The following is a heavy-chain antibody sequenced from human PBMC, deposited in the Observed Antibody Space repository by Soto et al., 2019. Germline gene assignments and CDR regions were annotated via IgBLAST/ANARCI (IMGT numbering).Heavy chain of an antibody. CDR1: GYTFTSYG. V-gene: IGHV1-18*01. CDR3: ARSSRPPHSSSWFFDY. D-gene: IGHD6-13*01. CDR2: ISAYNGNT. J-gene: IGHJ4*02. Sequence: ASVKVSCKASGYTFTSYGISWVRQAPGQGLEWMGWISAYNGNTNYAQKLQGRVTMTTDTSTSTAYMELRSLRSDDTAVYYCARSSRPPHSSSWFFDYWGQGTLVTVSS.